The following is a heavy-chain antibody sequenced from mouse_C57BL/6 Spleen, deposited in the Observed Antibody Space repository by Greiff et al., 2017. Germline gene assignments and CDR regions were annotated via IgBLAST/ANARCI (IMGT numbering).Heavy chain of an antibody. CDR1: GYSITSGYY. CDR3: ARRGYDYDDDY. Sequence: DVKLQESGPGLVKPSQSLSLTCSVTGYSITSGYYWNWIRQFPGNKLEWMGYISYDGSNNYNPSLKNRISITRDTSKNQFFLKLNSVTTEDTATYYCARRGYDYDDDYWGQGTTLTVSS. D-gene: IGHD2-4*01. CDR2: ISYDGSN. V-gene: IGHV3-6*01. J-gene: IGHJ2*01.